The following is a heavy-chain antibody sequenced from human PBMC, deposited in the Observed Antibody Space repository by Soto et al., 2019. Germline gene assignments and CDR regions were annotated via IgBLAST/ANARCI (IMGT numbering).Heavy chain of an antibody. CDR1: GWSFSGYY. V-gene: IGHV4-34*01. CDR2: INHSGST. D-gene: IGHD1-7*01. CDR3: ASRDYGTTPLDY. J-gene: IGHJ4*02. Sequence: SETLSLTCAVYGWSFSGYYWSWIRQPPGKGLEWIGEINHSGSTNYNPSLKSRVTISVDTSKNQFSLKLSSVTAADTAVYYCASRDYGTTPLDYWGQGTLVTVSS.